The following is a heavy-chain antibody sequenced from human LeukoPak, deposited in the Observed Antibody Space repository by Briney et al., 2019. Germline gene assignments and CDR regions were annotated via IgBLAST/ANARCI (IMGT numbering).Heavy chain of an antibody. D-gene: IGHD2-21*02. J-gene: IGHJ4*02. CDR2: ISSSGSTI. Sequence: GGSLRLSCAASGFTFSSYEMNWVRQAPGKGLEWVSYISSSGSTIYYADSVKGRFTISRDNAKNSLYLQMNSLRAEDTAVYYCARDRAYCGGDCRAMDYFDYWGQGTLVTVSS. CDR1: GFTFSSYE. V-gene: IGHV3-48*03. CDR3: ARDRAYCGGDCRAMDYFDY.